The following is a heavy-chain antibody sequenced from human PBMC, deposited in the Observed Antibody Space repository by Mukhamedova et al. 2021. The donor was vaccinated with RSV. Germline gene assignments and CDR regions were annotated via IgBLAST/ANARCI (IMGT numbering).Heavy chain of an antibody. CDR3: ARVSRAGTQPQFDY. Sequence: GKGLEWIGYIFYSGTTYYHPSLRSRATISVDTSKNQFSLDLNSVTAADTALYYCARVSRAGTQPQFDYWGQGTLVTVSS. CDR2: IFYSGTT. J-gene: IGHJ4*02. D-gene: IGHD5-18*01. V-gene: IGHV4-31*02.